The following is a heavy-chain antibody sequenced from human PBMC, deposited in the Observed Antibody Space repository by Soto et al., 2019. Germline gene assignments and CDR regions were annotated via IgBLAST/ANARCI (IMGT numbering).Heavy chain of an antibody. CDR1: GGSISSGGYY. Sequence: NPSETLSLTCTVSGGSISSGGYYWSWIRQHPGKGLEWIGYIYYSGSTYYNPSLKSRVTISVDTSKNQFSLKLSSVTAADTAVYYCARDLYYYDSSGYPRDYYGMDVWGQGTTVTVSS. J-gene: IGHJ6*02. CDR2: IYYSGST. D-gene: IGHD3-22*01. CDR3: ARDLYYYDSSGYPRDYYGMDV. V-gene: IGHV4-31*03.